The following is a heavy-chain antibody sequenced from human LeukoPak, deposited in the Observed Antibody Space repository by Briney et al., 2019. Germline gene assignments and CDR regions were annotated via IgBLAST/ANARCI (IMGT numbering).Heavy chain of an antibody. CDR1: GFTFSSYS. Sequence: GGSLRLSCAASGFTFSSYSMNWVRQAPGKGLEWVSHITASGTAMFYADSVKGRFTISRDNAKNSLYLQMNSLRDEDTAVYYCARRPSGVPAAQGGNYYYGMDVWGQGTTVTVSS. D-gene: IGHD2-2*01. J-gene: IGHJ6*02. V-gene: IGHV3-48*02. CDR3: ARRPSGVPAAQGGNYYYGMDV. CDR2: ITASGTAM.